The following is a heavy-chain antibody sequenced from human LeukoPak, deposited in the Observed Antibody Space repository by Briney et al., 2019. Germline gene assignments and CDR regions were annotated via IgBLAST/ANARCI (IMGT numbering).Heavy chain of an antibody. V-gene: IGHV6-1*01. J-gene: IGHJ4*02. D-gene: IGHD2-15*01. CDR2: TYYRSKWYS. Sequence: PSQTLSLTCAISGDSVSSSTAAWNWLRQSPSRGLEWLGRTYYRSKWYSDFAEYVKSRITIDPDTSKNQFSLQLNSATPDDTAVYFCARGQTGSGRIFDYWGQGTLVTVSS. CDR3: ARGQTGSGRIFDY. CDR1: GDSVSSSTAA.